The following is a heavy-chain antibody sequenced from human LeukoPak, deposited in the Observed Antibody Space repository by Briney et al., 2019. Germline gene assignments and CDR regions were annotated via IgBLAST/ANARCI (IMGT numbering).Heavy chain of an antibody. J-gene: IGHJ3*02. V-gene: IGHV1-69*13. CDR1: GGTFSSYA. CDR3: ARTLGYPASDAAFDI. CDR2: IIPIFGTA. D-gene: IGHD5-18*01. Sequence: GASVKVSCKASGGTFSSYAISWVRQAPGQGLEWMGGIIPIFGTANYAQKFQGRVTITADESTSTAYMELSSLRSEDTAVYYCARTLGYPASDAAFDIWGQGTMVTVSS.